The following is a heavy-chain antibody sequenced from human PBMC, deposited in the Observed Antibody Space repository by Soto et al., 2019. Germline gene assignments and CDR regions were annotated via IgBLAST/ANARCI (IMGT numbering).Heavy chain of an antibody. CDR3: ARAVSGHYYFDY. CDR1: GVSISSGGYY. V-gene: IGHV4-31*02. J-gene: IGHJ4*02. CDR2: IYYSGST. Sequence: TLSLTCTVSGVSISSGGYYWSRIRQHPGKGLEWIGYIYYSGSTYYNPSLKSRVTISADTSKNQFSLKLSSVTAADTAVYYCARAVSGHYYFDYWGQGTLVTVSS. D-gene: IGHD1-26*01.